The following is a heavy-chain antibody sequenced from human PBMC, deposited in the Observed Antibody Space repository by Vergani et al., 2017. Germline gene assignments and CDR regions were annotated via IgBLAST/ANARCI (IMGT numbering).Heavy chain of an antibody. CDR1: GGTFSSYA. CDR3: AAEDRGRAAQNAFDI. V-gene: IGHV1-58*02. CDR2: IVVGSGNT. J-gene: IGHJ4*02. Sequence: QLVQSGAEVKKPGSSVKVSCKASGGTFSSYAISWVRQARGQRLEWIGWIVVGSGNTNYAQKFQERVTITRDMSTSTAYMELSSLRSEDTAVYYCAAEDRGRAAQNAFDIWGQGTLVTVSS. D-gene: IGHD6-6*01.